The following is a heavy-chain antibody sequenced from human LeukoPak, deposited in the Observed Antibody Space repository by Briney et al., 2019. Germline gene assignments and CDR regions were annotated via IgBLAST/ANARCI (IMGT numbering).Heavy chain of an antibody. D-gene: IGHD6-13*01. CDR1: GYTFTGYY. J-gene: IGHJ4*02. CDR3: AREGKVGAAAGTSSFGY. V-gene: IGHV1-2*06. Sequence: WASVKVSCKASGYTFTGYYMHWVRQAPGQGLEWMGRINPNSGGTNYAQKFQGRVTMTRGTSISTAYMELSRLRSDDTAVYYCAREGKVGAAAGTSSFGYWGQGTLVTVSS. CDR2: INPNSGGT.